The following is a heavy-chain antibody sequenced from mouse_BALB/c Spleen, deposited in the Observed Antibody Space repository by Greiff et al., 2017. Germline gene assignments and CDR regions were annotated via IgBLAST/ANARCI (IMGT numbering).Heavy chain of an antibody. J-gene: IGHJ2*01. D-gene: IGHD2-14*01. CDR2: ISYSGST. Sequence: EVKLQESGPGLVKPSQSLSLTCTVTGYSITSDYAWNWIRQFPGNKLEWMGYISYSGSTSYNPSLKSRISITRDTSKNQFFLQLNSVTTEDTATYYCARSQVLLFDYWGQGTTLTVSS. V-gene: IGHV3-2*02. CDR3: ARSQVLLFDY. CDR1: GYSITSDYA.